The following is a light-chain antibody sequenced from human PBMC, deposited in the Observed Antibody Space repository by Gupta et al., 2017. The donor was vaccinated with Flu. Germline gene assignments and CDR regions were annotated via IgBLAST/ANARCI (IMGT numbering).Light chain of an antibody. J-gene: IGKJ1*01. Sequence: VMTQSPLSLPVTPGEPASISCRSSQSLLHTNGYNYLDWYLQRPGQPPQLLIYLGSYRASGVPDRFSGSGSGTDFTLKISRVEAEDVGIYYCMQDLQTWTFGQGTKVEIK. CDR3: MQDLQTWT. V-gene: IGKV2-28*01. CDR2: LGS. CDR1: QSLLHTNGYNY.